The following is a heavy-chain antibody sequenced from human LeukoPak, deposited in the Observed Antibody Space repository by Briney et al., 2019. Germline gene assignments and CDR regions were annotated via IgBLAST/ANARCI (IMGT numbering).Heavy chain of an antibody. CDR2: IYYSGST. CDR1: GGSISSGGYY. CDR3: ARCRYNWNDRDAFDI. J-gene: IGHJ3*02. Sequence: SQTLSLTCTVSGGSISSGGYYWSWIRQPPGKGLEWIGYIYYSGSTNYNPSLKSRVTISVDTSKNQFSLKLSSVTAADTAVYYCARCRYNWNDRDAFDIWGQGTMVTVSS. D-gene: IGHD1-20*01. V-gene: IGHV4-61*08.